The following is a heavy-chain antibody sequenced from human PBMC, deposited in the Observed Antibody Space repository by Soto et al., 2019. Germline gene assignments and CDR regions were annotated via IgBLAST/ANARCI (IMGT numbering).Heavy chain of an antibody. J-gene: IGHJ4*02. CDR3: AKVGRPYYDILTGYDY. D-gene: IGHD3-9*01. CDR1: GFTFDDYA. CDR2: ISWNSGSI. V-gene: IGHV3-9*01. Sequence: SLRLSCAASGFTFDDYAMHWVRQAPGKGLEWVSGISWNSGSIGYADSVKGRFTISRDNAKNSLYLQMNSLRAEDTALYYCAKVGRPYYDILTGYDYWGQGTLVTVSS.